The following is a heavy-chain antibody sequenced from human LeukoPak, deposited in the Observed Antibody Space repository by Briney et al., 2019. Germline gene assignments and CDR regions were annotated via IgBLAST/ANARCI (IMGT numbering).Heavy chain of an antibody. J-gene: IGHJ3*02. V-gene: IGHV1-2*02. Sequence: ASVKVSCKASGYTFTGYYMHWVRQAPGQGLEWMGWINPNSGGTNYAQKFQGRVTMTRDTSISTAYMELSRLRSDDTAVYYCARDQRYDFWSAHYAFDIWGQGTMVTVSS. D-gene: IGHD3-3*01. CDR2: INPNSGGT. CDR1: GYTFTGYY. CDR3: ARDQRYDFWSAHYAFDI.